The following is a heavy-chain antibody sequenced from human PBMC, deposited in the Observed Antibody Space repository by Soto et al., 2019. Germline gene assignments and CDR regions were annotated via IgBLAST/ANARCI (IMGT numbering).Heavy chain of an antibody. J-gene: IGHJ6*02. D-gene: IGHD3-10*01. V-gene: IGHV4-34*01. CDR1: GGSFSGYY. Sequence: SETLSLTCAVYGGSFSGYYWSWIRQPPGKGLEWIGEINHSGSTNYNPSLKSRVTISVDTSKNQFSLKLSSVTAADTAVYYCARGPHYYGSGSYYNGDIGEYYGMDVWGQGTTVTVSS. CDR3: ARGPHYYGSGSYYNGDIGEYYGMDV. CDR2: INHSGST.